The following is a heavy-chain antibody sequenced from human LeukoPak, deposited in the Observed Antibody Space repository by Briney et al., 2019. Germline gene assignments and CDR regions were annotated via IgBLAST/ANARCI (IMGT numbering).Heavy chain of an antibody. V-gene: IGHV3-64*01. D-gene: IGHD2-2*01. CDR3: ARVRLSASDY. CDR1: GFTLSSYN. J-gene: IGHJ4*02. CDR2: ISGNGGST. Sequence: GGSLRLSCAASGFTLSSYNMKWVRQAPGKGLEYVSAISGNGGSTYYANSVKGRFTISRDNSKNTLYLQMGSLRAEDMAVYYCARVRLSASDYWGQGTLVTVSS.